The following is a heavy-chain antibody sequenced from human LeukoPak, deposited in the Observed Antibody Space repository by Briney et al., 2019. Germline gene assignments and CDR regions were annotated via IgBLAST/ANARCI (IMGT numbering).Heavy chain of an antibody. D-gene: IGHD3-10*01. CDR2: IYYSGST. Sequence: SETLSLTCTVSGGSISSYYWSWIRQPPGKGLEWIGYIYYSGSTNYNPSLKSRVTISVDTSKNQFSLKLSSVTAADTAVYYCARVLHGSGSYPDYWGQGTLVTVSS. J-gene: IGHJ4*02. CDR3: ARVLHGSGSYPDY. V-gene: IGHV4-59*12. CDR1: GGSISSYY.